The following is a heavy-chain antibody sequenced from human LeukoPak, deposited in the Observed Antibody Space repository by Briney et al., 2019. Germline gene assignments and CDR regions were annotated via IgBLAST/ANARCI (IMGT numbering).Heavy chain of an antibody. Sequence: ASVKVSCKASGNTFSSYGFSWVRQAPGEGLEWMGWISGYDGATNYAQKFQGRVTMTTDTSTTTAYLELRSLRSADTAIYYCARDRPRWLWSVVDAFKIWGQGTTVTVSS. CDR3: ARDRPRWLWSVVDAFKI. CDR1: GNTFSSYG. J-gene: IGHJ3*02. V-gene: IGHV1-18*01. D-gene: IGHD2-21*01. CDR2: ISGYDGAT.